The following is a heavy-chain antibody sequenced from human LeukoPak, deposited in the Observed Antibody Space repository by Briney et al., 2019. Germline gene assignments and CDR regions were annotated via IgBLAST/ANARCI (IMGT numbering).Heavy chain of an antibody. CDR3: ASGAYCSSTSCYNFGYFQH. V-gene: IGHV1-46*01. Sequence: ASVKVSCKASGYTFTSYYMHWVRQAPGQGLEWMGIINPSGGSTSYAQKFQGRVTMTRDTSTSTVYMELSSLRSEDTAVYYCASGAYCSSTSCYNFGYFQHWGQGTLVTVSS. D-gene: IGHD2-2*02. J-gene: IGHJ1*01. CDR2: INPSGGST. CDR1: GYTFTSYY.